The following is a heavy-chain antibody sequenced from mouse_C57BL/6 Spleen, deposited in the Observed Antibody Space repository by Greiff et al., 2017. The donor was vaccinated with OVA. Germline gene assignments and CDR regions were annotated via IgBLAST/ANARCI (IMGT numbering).Heavy chain of an antibody. Sequence: EVQLQQSGPELVKPGASVKISCKASGYTFTDYYMNWVKQSHGKSLEWIGDINPNNGGTSYNQKFKGKATLTVDKSSSTAYMELRSLTSEDSAVYYCARGGSYYGNYFAYWGQGTLVTVSA. D-gene: IGHD2-1*01. CDR1: GYTFTDYY. V-gene: IGHV1-26*01. CDR2: INPNNGGT. J-gene: IGHJ3*01. CDR3: ARGGSYYGNYFAY.